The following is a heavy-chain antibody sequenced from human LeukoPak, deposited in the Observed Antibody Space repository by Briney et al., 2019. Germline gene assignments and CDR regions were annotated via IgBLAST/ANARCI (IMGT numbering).Heavy chain of an antibody. CDR1: GGTFSSYA. J-gene: IGHJ4*02. CDR2: IDPNGGKT. V-gene: IGHV1-46*01. Sequence: GSSVKVSCKASGGTFSSYAISWVRQAPGQGLEWMGLIDPNGGKTTYAQKFQGRVTMTSDTSTSTVYMEVSSLGSEDTAVYYCARERPSSCYFDYWGLGTLVTVSS. CDR3: ARERPSSCYFDY.